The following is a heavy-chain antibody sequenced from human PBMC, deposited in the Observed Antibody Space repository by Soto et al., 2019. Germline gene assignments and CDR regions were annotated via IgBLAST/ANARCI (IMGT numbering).Heavy chain of an antibody. Sequence: QVQLVESGGGLVKPGGSLRLSCAASGFTFSDYYMSWIRQAPGKGLEWVSYISSSSSYTNYADSVKGRFTISRDNAKNSLYLQMNSLRAEDTAVYYCARHLAARFLKFDYWGQGTLVTVSS. CDR2: ISSSSSYT. V-gene: IGHV3-11*06. CDR1: GFTFSDYY. D-gene: IGHD6-6*01. J-gene: IGHJ4*02. CDR3: ARHLAARFLKFDY.